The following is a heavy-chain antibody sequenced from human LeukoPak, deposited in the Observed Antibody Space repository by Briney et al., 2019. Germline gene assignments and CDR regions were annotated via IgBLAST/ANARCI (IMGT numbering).Heavy chain of an antibody. Sequence: GGSLRLSCAASGFTFSSYWMHWVRQAPGRGLVWVSRINSDGSTTNYADYVKGRFTISRDNTKNTLYLQMNSLKTEDTTVYYCTTDLYYYDSSGYSWGQGTLVTVSS. CDR2: INSDGSTT. J-gene: IGHJ5*02. CDR3: TTDLYYYDSSGYS. V-gene: IGHV3-74*01. CDR1: GFTFSSYW. D-gene: IGHD3-22*01.